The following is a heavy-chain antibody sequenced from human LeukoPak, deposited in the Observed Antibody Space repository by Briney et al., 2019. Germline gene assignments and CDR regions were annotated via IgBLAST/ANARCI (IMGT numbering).Heavy chain of an antibody. CDR2: ISSSSSYI. CDR1: GFTFSSYR. J-gene: IGHJ4*02. Sequence: PGGSLRLSCAASGFTFSSYRMNWVRQAPGKGLEWVSSISSSSSYIYYADSVKGRFTISRDNAKNSLYLQMNSLRAEDTAVYYCARDSSSWSYFDYWGQGTLVTVSS. CDR3: ARDSSSWSYFDY. D-gene: IGHD6-13*01. V-gene: IGHV3-21*01.